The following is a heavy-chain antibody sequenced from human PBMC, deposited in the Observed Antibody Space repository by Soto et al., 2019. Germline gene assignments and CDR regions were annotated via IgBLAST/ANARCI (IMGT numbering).Heavy chain of an antibody. CDR2: IYPGDSDT. CDR1: GYSFTTYW. Sequence: EVQLVQSGAEVKKPGESLKISCKGSGYSFTTYWIGWVRQMPGKGLEGMVIIYPGDSDTRYSPSFQGQVTISADTSINTAYLQWSSLKASDTAIYYCARQAAAGKYYYAMDVWGQGTTVTVSS. V-gene: IGHV5-51*01. D-gene: IGHD6-13*01. J-gene: IGHJ6*02. CDR3: ARQAAAGKYYYAMDV.